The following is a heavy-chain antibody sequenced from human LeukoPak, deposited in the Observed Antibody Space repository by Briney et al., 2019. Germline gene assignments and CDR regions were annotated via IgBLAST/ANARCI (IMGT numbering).Heavy chain of an antibody. V-gene: IGHV1-69*04. CDR3: ASGRTIYYYYGMDV. D-gene: IGHD1-7*01. CDR2: IIPILDVA. Sequence: SVKVSCKASGDIFSSYAISWVRQAPGQGLEWMGRIIPILDVANYAQKFQGRVTITADKSTSTAYMELSSLRSEDTAVYYCASGRTIYYYYGMDVWGQGTTVTVSS. J-gene: IGHJ6*02. CDR1: GDIFSSYA.